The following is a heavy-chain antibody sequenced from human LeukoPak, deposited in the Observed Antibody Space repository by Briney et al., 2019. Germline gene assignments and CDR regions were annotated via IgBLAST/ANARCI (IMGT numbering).Heavy chain of an antibody. CDR2: INHSGST. CDR1: GGSFSGYY. Sequence: SETLSLTCAVYGGSFSGYYWSWIRQPPGKGLEWIGEINHSGSTNYNPSLKSRVTISVDTSKNQFSLKLSSVTAADTAVYYCARGLNYYDSSGYPLRRHYYLDYWGQGTLVTVSS. CDR3: ARGLNYYDSSGYPLRRHYYLDY. D-gene: IGHD3-22*01. J-gene: IGHJ4*02. V-gene: IGHV4-34*01.